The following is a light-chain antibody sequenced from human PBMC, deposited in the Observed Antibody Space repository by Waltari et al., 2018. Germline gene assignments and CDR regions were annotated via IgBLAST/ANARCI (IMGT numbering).Light chain of an antibody. CDR3: QQYKTYPIT. V-gene: IGKV1-16*01. J-gene: IGKJ5*01. CDR1: QGICNR. CDR2: AAS. Sequence: IQMTHSPSSLSTSVGDRVTITCRASQGICNRLAWIQQKPGMAPKSLIYAASRLQIEIPQRFSGSGAGTDFTLTISRLQPEDFASYFCQQYKTYPITFGQGTRLEIK.